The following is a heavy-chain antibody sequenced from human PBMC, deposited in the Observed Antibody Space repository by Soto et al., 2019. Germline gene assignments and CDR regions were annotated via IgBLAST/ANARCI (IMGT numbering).Heavy chain of an antibody. CDR3: ARIFQGGYSSSWYDY. J-gene: IGHJ4*02. CDR1: GFSLSTSGMC. Sequence: GSGPTLVNPTQTLTLTCTFSGFSLSTSGMCVSWIRQPPGKALEWLARIDWDDDKYYSTSLKTRLTISKDTSKNQVVLTMTNMDPVDTATYYCARIFQGGYSSSWYDYWGQGTLVTVSS. D-gene: IGHD6-13*01. CDR2: IDWDDDK. V-gene: IGHV2-70*11.